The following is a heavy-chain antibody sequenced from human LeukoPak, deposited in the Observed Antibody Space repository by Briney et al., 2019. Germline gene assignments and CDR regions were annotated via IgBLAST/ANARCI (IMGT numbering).Heavy chain of an antibody. D-gene: IGHD2-15*01. CDR3: TRRPYCSGGSCYGTGAWFDP. J-gene: IGHJ5*02. CDR1: GYSISSGYY. V-gene: IGHV4-38-2*02. CDR2: FYHSGST. Sequence: PSETLSLTCTVSGYSISSGYYWGWIRQPPGKGLEWIGSFYHSGSTYYNPPLKSRITISVDTSKNQFSLKLSSVTAADTAVYYCTRRPYCSGGSCYGTGAWFDPWGQGTLVTVSS.